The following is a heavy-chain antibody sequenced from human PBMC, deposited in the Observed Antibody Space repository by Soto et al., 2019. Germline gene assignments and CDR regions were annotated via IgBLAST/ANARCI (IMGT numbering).Heavy chain of an antibody. Sequence: GGSLRLSCAASGFTFSSYGMHWVRQAPGKGLEWVAVIWYDGSNKYYADSVKGRFTISRDNSKNTLYLQMNSLRAEDTAVYYCARDQGRCSSTSCYVAYYFDYWGQGTLVTVSS. V-gene: IGHV3-33*01. J-gene: IGHJ4*02. CDR3: ARDQGRCSSTSCYVAYYFDY. D-gene: IGHD2-2*01. CDR2: IWYDGSNK. CDR1: GFTFSSYG.